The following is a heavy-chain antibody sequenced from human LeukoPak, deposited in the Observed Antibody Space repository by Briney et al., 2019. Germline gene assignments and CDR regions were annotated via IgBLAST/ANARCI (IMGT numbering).Heavy chain of an antibody. J-gene: IGHJ5*02. V-gene: IGHV4-4*07. D-gene: IGHD3-22*01. CDR2: IYTSGST. Sequence: SETLSLTCTVSGGSISSYYWSWIRQPAGKGLEWIGRIYTSGSTNYNPSLKSRVTMSVDTSKNQFSLKLSSVTAADTAVYYRARERTVVVITGGWFDPWGQGTLVTVSS. CDR3: ARERTVVVITGGWFDP. CDR1: GGSISSYY.